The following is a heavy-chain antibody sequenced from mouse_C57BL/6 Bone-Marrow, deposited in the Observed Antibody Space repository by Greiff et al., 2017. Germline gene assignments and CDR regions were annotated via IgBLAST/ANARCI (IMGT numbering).Heavy chain of an antibody. D-gene: IGHD1-1*01. V-gene: IGHV3-8*01. J-gene: IGHJ1*03. CDR2: ISYSGST. CDR1: GYSITSDY. CDR3: ARSYYGSSRGYFDV. Sequence: EVKLVESGPGLAKPSQTLSLTCSVTGYSITSDYWNWIRKFPGNKLEYMGYISYSGSTYYNPSLKSRISITRDTSKNQYYLQLNSVTTEDTATYYWARSYYGSSRGYFDVWGTGTTVTVSS.